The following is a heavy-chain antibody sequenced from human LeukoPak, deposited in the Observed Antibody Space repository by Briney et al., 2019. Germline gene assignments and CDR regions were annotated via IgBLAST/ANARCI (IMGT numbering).Heavy chain of an antibody. D-gene: IGHD2-2*02. CDR1: GGSFSGYC. J-gene: IGHJ4*02. V-gene: IGHV4-34*01. CDR2: INHSGST. CDR3: ARGVGGYCSSTSCYMPDFDY. Sequence: SETLSLTCAVYGGSFSGYCWSWIRQPPGKGLEWIGEINHSGSTNYNPSLKSRVTISVDTSKNQFSLKLSSVTAADTAVYYCARGVGGYCSSTSCYMPDFDYWGQGTLVTVSS.